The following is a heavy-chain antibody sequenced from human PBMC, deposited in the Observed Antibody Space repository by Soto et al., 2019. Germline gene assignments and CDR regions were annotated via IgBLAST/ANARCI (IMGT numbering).Heavy chain of an antibody. D-gene: IGHD3-3*01. J-gene: IGHJ6*02. V-gene: IGHV5-10-1*01. CDR1: GYSFTSYW. CDR2: IDPSDSYT. Sequence: GESLKLSCKGSGYSFTSYWISWVRQMPGKGLEWMGRIDPSDSYTNYSQSFQGHVTISADKSISTAYLQWSSLKASDTAMYYCARHHKYYDFWSGYYWQNGMDVWGQGTTVTVSS. CDR3: ARHHKYYDFWSGYYWQNGMDV.